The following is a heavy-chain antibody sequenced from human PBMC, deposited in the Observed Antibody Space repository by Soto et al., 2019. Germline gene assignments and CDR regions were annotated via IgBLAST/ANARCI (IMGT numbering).Heavy chain of an antibody. D-gene: IGHD3-10*01. CDR1: DGTISSRDYC. J-gene: IGHJ5*02. CDR3: ARETGGWFEP. V-gene: IGHV4-61*08. CDR2: IYYSGST. Sequence: PSEPHPHRNTVSDGTISSRDYCWIFIRQPPGKGLEWIGYIYYSGSTNYNPSLKSRVTISVDTSKNQFSLKLSSVTAADTAVYCCARETGGWFEPWGQGTLGTLYS.